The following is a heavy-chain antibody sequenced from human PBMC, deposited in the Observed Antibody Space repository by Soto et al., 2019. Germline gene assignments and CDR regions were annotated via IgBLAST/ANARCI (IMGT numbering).Heavy chain of an antibody. V-gene: IGHV4-31*03. CDR2: IYYSGST. Sequence: LTCTVSGGSISSGGYYWSWIRQHPGKGLEWIGYIYYSGSTYYNPSLKSRVTISVDTSKNQFSLKLSSVTAADTAVYYCARDPNSSGWINAFDVWGQGTMVTVSS. CDR1: GGSISSGGYY. J-gene: IGHJ3*01. CDR3: ARDPNSSGWINAFDV. D-gene: IGHD6-19*01.